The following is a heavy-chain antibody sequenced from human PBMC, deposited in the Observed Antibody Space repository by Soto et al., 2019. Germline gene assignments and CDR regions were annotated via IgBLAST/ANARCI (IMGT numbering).Heavy chain of an antibody. V-gene: IGHV3-21*06. CDR2: ISSSSIYI. CDR3: ARESGGEYNHDSSGSSPLDY. CDR1: GFTFSSYS. Sequence: EVQLVESGGGLVKPGGSLRLSCAASGFTFSSYSINWVRQAPGKGLEWVASISSSSIYIFYADSVRGRFTISRDNAKNSLYLQMHNLRAEDTAVYFCARESGGEYNHDSSGSSPLDYWGQGTLVTVSS. D-gene: IGHD3-22*01. J-gene: IGHJ4*02.